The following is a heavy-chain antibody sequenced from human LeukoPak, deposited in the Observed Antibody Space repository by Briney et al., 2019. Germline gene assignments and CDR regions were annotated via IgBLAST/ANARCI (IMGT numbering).Heavy chain of an antibody. Sequence: ASVKVSCKASGYTFTSYYMHWARQAPGQGLEWMGIINPSGGSTSYAQKFQGRVTMTRDTSTSTVYMELSSLRSEDTAVYYCARVGDSSGYYYGSLDYWGQGTLVTVSS. CDR3: ARVGDSSGYYYGSLDY. D-gene: IGHD3-22*01. V-gene: IGHV1-46*01. CDR1: GYTFTSYY. J-gene: IGHJ4*02. CDR2: INPSGGST.